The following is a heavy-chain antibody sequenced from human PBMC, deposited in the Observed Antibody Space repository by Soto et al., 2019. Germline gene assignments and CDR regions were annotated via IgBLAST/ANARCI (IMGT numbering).Heavy chain of an antibody. CDR2: IRSKANNYAT. J-gene: IGHJ6*02. Sequence: EVQLVESGGGLVQPGGSLKLSCAASGFTFSGSAVHWVRQASGKGLEWVGRIRSKANNYATAYAASVQGRFTIFRDGLKNTAYLQMNSLKTEDTAGYYCTNPQVYYGMDVWGQGTTVTVSS. CDR3: TNPQVYYGMDV. V-gene: IGHV3-73*02. CDR1: GFTFSGSA.